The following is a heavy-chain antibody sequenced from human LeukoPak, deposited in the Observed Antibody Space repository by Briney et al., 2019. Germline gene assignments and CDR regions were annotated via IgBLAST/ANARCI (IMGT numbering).Heavy chain of an antibody. J-gene: IGHJ4*02. CDR3: ARVPLDTAPGG. Sequence: PGGSLRLSCAASGFTFSSYSMNWVRQAPGKGLEWVSYISSSSTNIYYADSVKGRFTISRDNAKNSLCLQMSSLRAEDTAVYYCARVPLDTAPGGWGQGTLVTVSS. D-gene: IGHD5-18*01. CDR1: GFTFSSYS. CDR2: ISSSSTNI. V-gene: IGHV3-48*01.